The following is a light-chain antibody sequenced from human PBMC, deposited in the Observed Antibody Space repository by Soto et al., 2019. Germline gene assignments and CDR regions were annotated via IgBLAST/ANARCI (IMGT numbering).Light chain of an antibody. CDR3: QQCGSSPWT. J-gene: IGKJ1*01. Sequence: DLQLTQSPSTLSASVGDRVTITCRASQSINGWLAWYQQKPGQAPNLLIYKASTLESGVPSRFSGSGSGTEVTLTISRLEPEDVAVDYCQQCGSSPWTVCQGTKVDIK. CDR1: QSINGW. V-gene: IGKV1-5*03. CDR2: KAS.